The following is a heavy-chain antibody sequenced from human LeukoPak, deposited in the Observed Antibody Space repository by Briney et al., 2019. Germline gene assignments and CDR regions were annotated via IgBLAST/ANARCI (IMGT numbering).Heavy chain of an antibody. CDR1: GFSFSSYA. V-gene: IGHV3-23*01. D-gene: IGHD3-16*01. CDR2: VSGDGTRT. J-gene: IGHJ4*02. Sequence: GGSLRLSCAASGFSFSSYAMTWARQAPVKGLEWVSAVSGDGTRTYYADSVKGRFTISRDNSKNTLYLEMSSLRVEDTAIYYCAKWPEGAMDYFDYWGQGTLVTVSS. CDR3: AKWPEGAMDYFDY.